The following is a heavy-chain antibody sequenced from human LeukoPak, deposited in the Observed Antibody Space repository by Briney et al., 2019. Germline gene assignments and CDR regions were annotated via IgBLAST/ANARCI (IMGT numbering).Heavy chain of an antibody. CDR1: GFTFSSYS. Sequence: PGGSLRLSCAASGFTFSSYSMNWVRQAPGKGLEWVSSISSSSSYIYYADSVKGRFTISRDNAKNSLYLQMNSLRAEDTAVYYCARAPGDDSNVFYYFDYWGQGTLVTVSS. CDR3: ARAPGDDSNVFYYFDY. V-gene: IGHV3-21*04. CDR2: ISSSSSYI. J-gene: IGHJ4*02. D-gene: IGHD3-22*01.